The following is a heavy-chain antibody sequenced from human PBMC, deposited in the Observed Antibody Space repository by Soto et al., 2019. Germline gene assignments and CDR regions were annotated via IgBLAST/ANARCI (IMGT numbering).Heavy chain of an antibody. D-gene: IGHD4-17*01. J-gene: IGHJ4*02. CDR1: GFTFSSYG. CDR2: INRDGSIT. Sequence: GGSLRLSCAASGFTFSSYGMHWVRQAPGKGLVLVSRINRDGSITAYADSVKGRFTISRDDAKNTLYLQMNSLRAEDTAVYYCARNNYGASDFWGQGTLVTVSS. CDR3: ARNNYGASDF. V-gene: IGHV3-74*01.